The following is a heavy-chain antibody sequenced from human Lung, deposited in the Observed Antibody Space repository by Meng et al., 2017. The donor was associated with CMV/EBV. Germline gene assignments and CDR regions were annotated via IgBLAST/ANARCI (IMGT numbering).Heavy chain of an antibody. CDR3: ASGKYYYGSGSYYNYYYYGMDV. V-gene: IGHV4-59*01. CDR2: IYYSGST. D-gene: IGHD3-10*01. Sequence: SETXSLXCTVSGGSISSYYWSWIRQPPGKGLEWIGYIYYSGSTNYNPSLKSRVTISVDTSKNQFSLKLSSVTAADTAVYYCASGKYYYGSGSYYNYYYYGMDVWXQGTTVTVSS. CDR1: GGSISSYY. J-gene: IGHJ6*02.